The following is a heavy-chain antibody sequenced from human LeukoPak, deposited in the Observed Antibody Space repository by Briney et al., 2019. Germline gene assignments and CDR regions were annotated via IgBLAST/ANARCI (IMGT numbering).Heavy chain of an antibody. J-gene: IGHJ3*02. CDR1: GFTFSSYW. CDR3: ARDPGYSGSPAAFDI. CDR2: INSDGSST. V-gene: IGHV3-74*01. D-gene: IGHD1-26*01. Sequence: PGGSLRLSCAASGFTFSSYWMRWVRQAPGKGLVWVSRINSDGSSTSYADSVKGRFTISRDNSKNTLYLQMNSLRAEDTAVYYCARDPGYSGSPAAFDIWGQGTMVTVSS.